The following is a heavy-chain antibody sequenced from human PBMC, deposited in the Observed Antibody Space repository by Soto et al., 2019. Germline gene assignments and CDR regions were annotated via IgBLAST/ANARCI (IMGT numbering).Heavy chain of an antibody. CDR2: MSGTGGST. D-gene: IGHD6-19*01. CDR3: AKAGFSSGWSPSYFDY. CDR1: GFTFSSYA. J-gene: IGHJ4*02. V-gene: IGHV3-23*01. Sequence: EVQLLESGGGLVQPGRSLRLSCAASGFTFSSYAMNWVRQAPGKGLEWVSAMSGTGGSTYYADSVKGRFTISRDNSXXXXXXQMNSLRVEDTAVFYCAKAGFSSGWSPSYFDYWGQGTLVTVSS.